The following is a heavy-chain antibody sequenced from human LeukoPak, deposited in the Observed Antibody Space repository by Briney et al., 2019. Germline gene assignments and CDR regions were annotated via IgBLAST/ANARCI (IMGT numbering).Heavy chain of an antibody. CDR2: INERGSST. Sequence: GGSLRLSCAASGFTFSNSWLHWVRQAPGKGLVWVSRINERGSSTSYADSVKGRFTISRDNSKNTLYLQMNSLRAEDTAVYYCAKDRRPYYYDSSGLGGAQYYFDYWGQGTLVTVSS. CDR3: AKDRRPYYYDSSGLGGAQYYFDY. V-gene: IGHV3-74*01. CDR1: GFTFSNSW. D-gene: IGHD3-22*01. J-gene: IGHJ4*02.